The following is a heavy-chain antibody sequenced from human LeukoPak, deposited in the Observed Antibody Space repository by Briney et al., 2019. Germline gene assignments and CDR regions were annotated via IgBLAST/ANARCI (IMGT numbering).Heavy chain of an antibody. V-gene: IGHV1-24*01. J-gene: IGHJ4*02. D-gene: IGHD2-15*01. CDR3: ATGVAATPVSTYYFDY. Sequence: ASAKVSCKVSGYTLTELSMHWVRQAPGKGLEWMGGFDPEDGETIYAQKFQGRVTMTEDTSTDTAYMELSSLRSEDTAVYYCATGVAATPVSTYYFDYWGQGTLVTVSS. CDR1: GYTLTELS. CDR2: FDPEDGET.